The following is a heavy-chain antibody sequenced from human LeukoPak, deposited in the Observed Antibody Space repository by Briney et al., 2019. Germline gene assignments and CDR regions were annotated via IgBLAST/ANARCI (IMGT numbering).Heavy chain of an antibody. J-gene: IGHJ4*02. V-gene: IGHV1-2*02. CDR1: GYTFTGYY. D-gene: IGHD2-15*01. CDR3: ATAGYCSGGSCYALGY. Sequence: ASVKVSCKASGYTFTGYYMHWVRQAPGQGLEWMGWINPNSGGTNYAQKFQGRVTMTRDTSISTAYMELSRLRSDDTAVYYCATAGYCSGGSCYALGYWGQGTLVTVSS. CDR2: INPNSGGT.